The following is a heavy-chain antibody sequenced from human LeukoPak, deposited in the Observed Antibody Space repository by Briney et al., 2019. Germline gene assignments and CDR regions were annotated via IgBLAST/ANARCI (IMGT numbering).Heavy chain of an antibody. CDR1: GFTFSDYS. D-gene: IGHD2-21*01. V-gene: IGHV3-48*01. CDR2: ISNDRSSV. Sequence: PGGSLRLSCATSGFTFSDYSMNWVRQAPGKGPEWISYISNDRSSVADSVKGRFTISRDNAENSLFLQMNSLRVEDTAVYCCARDTDWSSDYWGQGILVTVSS. J-gene: IGHJ4*02. CDR3: ARDTDWSSDY.